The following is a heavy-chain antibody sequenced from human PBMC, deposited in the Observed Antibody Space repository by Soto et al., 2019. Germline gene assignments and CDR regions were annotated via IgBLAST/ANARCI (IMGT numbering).Heavy chain of an antibody. V-gene: IGHV4-30-2*01. D-gene: IGHD3-3*01. CDR1: GGSISSGGYS. J-gene: IGHJ5*02. Sequence: SETLSLTCAVSGGSISSGGYSWSWIRQPPGKGLEWIGYIYHSGSTSYNPSLKSRVTISVDRSKNQFSLKLSSVTAADTAVYYCARGGYDFWSGYYESWFDPWGQGTLVTVSS. CDR3: ARGGYDFWSGYYESWFDP. CDR2: IYHSGST.